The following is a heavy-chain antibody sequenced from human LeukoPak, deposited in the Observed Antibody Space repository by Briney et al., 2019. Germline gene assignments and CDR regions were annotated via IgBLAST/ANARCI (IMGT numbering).Heavy chain of an antibody. V-gene: IGHV1-2*02. CDR2: INPNSGDT. D-gene: IGHD6-13*01. J-gene: IGHJ6*02. CDR1: GYTFSGSY. Sequence: GASVKVSCEASGYTFSGSYIYWARQAPGQRLEWMGWINPNSGDTHYAQNFQGRVTMTRDTSITTAYMELSRLRSDDTAVYYCARDIAAAGTPWNYYGMDVWGQGTTVTVSS. CDR3: ARDIAAAGTPWNYYGMDV.